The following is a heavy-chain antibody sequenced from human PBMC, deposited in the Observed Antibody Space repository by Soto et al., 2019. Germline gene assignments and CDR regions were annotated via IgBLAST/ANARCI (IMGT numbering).Heavy chain of an antibody. J-gene: IGHJ6*02. CDR2: IDPSDSYT. Sequence: GESLKISCKGSGYSFTSYWISWVRQMPGRGLEWMGRIDPSDSYTNYSPSFQGHVTISADKSISTAYLQWSSLKASDTAMYYCAGRYCSSTSCYYYYGMDVCGQRTTVTVSS. CDR1: GYSFTSYW. CDR3: AGRYCSSTSCYYYYGMDV. D-gene: IGHD2-2*01. V-gene: IGHV5-10-1*01.